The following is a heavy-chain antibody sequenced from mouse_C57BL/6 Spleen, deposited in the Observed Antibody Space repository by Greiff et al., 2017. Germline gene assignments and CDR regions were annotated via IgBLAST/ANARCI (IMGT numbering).Heavy chain of an antibody. V-gene: IGHV1-64*01. Sequence: QVQLQQPGAELVKPGASVKLSCKASGYTFTSYWMHWVKQRPGQGLEWIGIIHPNSGSTNYNEKFKSKATLTVDKSASTAYMQLSSRTSEDSAVYYCAATVVRDYFDYWGQGTTLTVSS. CDR2: IHPNSGST. CDR1: GYTFTSYW. D-gene: IGHD1-1*01. CDR3: AATVVRDYFDY. J-gene: IGHJ2*01.